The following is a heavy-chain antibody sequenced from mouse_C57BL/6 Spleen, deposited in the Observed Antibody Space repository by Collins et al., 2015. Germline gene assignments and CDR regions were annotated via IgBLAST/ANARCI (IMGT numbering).Heavy chain of an antibody. D-gene: IGHD4-1*01. CDR2: GST. Sequence: GSTYYPDTMERRFIISRDNTKKTLYLQMSSLRSEDTALYYCARHWDDYWCQGTTLTVSS. J-gene: IGHJ2*01. CDR3: ARHWDDY. V-gene: IGHV5-2*01.